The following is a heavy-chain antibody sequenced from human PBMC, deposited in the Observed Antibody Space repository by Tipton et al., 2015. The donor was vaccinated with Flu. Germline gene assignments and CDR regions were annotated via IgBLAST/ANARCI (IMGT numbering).Heavy chain of an antibody. CDR1: GDSISSDYY. CDR2: IYYSGST. CDR3: ARPGQNRPDNWYSDL. V-gene: IGHV4-39*01. Sequence: TLSLTCTISGDSISSDYYWGWIRQPPGKGLEWIGSIYYSGSTYYNPSLKSRVTISVDTSKNQFSLKLSSVTAADTAAYYCARPGQNRPDNWYSDLWGRGTLVTVSS. J-gene: IGHJ2*01. D-gene: IGHD1-14*01.